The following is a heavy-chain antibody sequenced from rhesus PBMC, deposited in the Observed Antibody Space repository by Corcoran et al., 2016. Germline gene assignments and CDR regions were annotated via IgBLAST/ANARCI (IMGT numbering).Heavy chain of an antibody. CDR3: ARQGTVGTVGVDY. CDR2: IGGRRGSP. J-gene: IGHJ4*01. D-gene: IGHD5-24*01. Sequence: QVQLQESGPGLVKPSETLSLTCAVSGYSIRRGYSWGWIRPPPGKGLEWIGLIGGRRGSPSYNPTRKSRVTISKDTSKNQFALKLSSVTAADTAVYYCARQGTVGTVGVDYWGQGVLVTVSS. CDR1: GYSIRRGYS. V-gene: IGHV4-99*01.